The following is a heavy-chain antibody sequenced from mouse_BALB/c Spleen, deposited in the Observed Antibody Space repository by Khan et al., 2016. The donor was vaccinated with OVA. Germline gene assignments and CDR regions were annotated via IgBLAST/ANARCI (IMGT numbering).Heavy chain of an antibody. CDR1: GFSLTTYG. CDR2: IWSGGTT. CDR3: ARNYDYEEGLAY. V-gene: IGHV2-2*02. J-gene: IGHJ3*01. Sequence: VQLQESGPGLVQPSQSLSITCTVSGFSLTTYGVHWVRQSPGKGLEWLGVIWSGGTTDYSAAFISRLSITKDNSKSQVFFKMNSLQANDTAIYYCARNYDYEEGLAYWGQGTLVTVSA. D-gene: IGHD2-4*01.